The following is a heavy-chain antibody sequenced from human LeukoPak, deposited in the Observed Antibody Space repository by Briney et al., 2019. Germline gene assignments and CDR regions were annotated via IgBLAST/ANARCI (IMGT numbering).Heavy chain of an antibody. CDR2: ISRSSSYI. CDR3: ARVGWMSCSGGSCYSGGRDFDY. Sequence: GGSLRLSCAASGCTLSSYSMNWVRQAPGKGREWVSSISRSSSYIYYADSVKGRFTISRDNAKNSLYLQMNSLRAEDTAVYYCARVGWMSCSGGSCYSGGRDFDYWGQGTLVTVSS. J-gene: IGHJ4*02. D-gene: IGHD2-15*01. V-gene: IGHV3-21*01. CDR1: GCTLSSYS.